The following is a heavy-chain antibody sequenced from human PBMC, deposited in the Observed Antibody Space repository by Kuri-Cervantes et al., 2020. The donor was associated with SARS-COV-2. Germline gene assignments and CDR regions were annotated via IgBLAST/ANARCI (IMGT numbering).Heavy chain of an antibody. CDR1: GFTFSSYG. CDR3: AKALGNYYYYGMDV. D-gene: IGHD7-27*01. J-gene: IGHJ6*02. CDR2: ISYDGSNK. Sequence: GESLKISCAASGFTFSSYGMHWVRQAPGKGLEWVAVISYDGSNKYYADSVKGRFTISRDNSKNTLYLQMNSLRAEATAVYYCAKALGNYYYYGMDVWGQGTTVTVSS. V-gene: IGHV3-30*18.